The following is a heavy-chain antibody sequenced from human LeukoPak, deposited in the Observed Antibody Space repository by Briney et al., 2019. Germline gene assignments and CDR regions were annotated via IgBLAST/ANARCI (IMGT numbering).Heavy chain of an antibody. J-gene: IGHJ4*02. D-gene: IGHD6-13*01. CDR1: GFTFRNAS. Sequence: PGGSLRLSCAASGFTFRNASMSWVRQAPGKGLEWVGRIKSKTDGGTTDYAAPVKGRFTISRDDSKNTLYLQMNSLKTEDTAVYYCTTEVLAAAEGDYWGQGTLVTVSS. V-gene: IGHV3-15*01. CDR2: IKSKTDGGTT. CDR3: TTEVLAAAEGDY.